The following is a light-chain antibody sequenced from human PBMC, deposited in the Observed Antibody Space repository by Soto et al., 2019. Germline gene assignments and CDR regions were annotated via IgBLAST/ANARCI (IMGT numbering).Light chain of an antibody. J-gene: IGLJ3*02. V-gene: IGLV2-14*03. CDR2: EVN. CDR3: SSFTSGGTWV. Sequence: QSALTQPASVSGSPGQSITISCTGTSSDVGAYNHVSWYQQHPGKVPKVMIYEVNNRPSGVSNRFSDSKSGNTASLTISGLQAEDEATYYCSSFTSGGTWVFGGGTKLTVL. CDR1: SSDVGAYNH.